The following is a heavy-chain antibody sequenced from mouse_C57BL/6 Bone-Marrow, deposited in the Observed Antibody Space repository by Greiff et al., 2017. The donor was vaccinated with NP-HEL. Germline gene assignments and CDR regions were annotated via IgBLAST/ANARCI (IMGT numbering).Heavy chain of an antibody. V-gene: IGHV14-4*01. Sequence: VQLQQSGAELVRPGASVKLSCTASGFNIKDDYMHWVKQRPEQGLEWIGWIDPENGDTEYASKFQGKATITADTSSNTAYLQLSSLTSEDTAVYYCTITTVVATDDYWGQGTTLTVSS. J-gene: IGHJ2*01. CDR1: GFNIKDDY. D-gene: IGHD1-1*01. CDR3: TITTVVATDDY. CDR2: IDPENGDT.